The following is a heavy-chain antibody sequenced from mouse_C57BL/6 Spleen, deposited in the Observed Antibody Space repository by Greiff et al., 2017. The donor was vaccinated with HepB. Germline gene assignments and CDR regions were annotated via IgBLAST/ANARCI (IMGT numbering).Heavy chain of an antibody. CDR1: GFSFNTYA. V-gene: IGHV10-1*01. CDR3: VRHQSAAWFAY. Sequence: EVQLVESGGGLVQPKGSLKLSCAASGFSFNTYAMNWVRQAPGQGLEWVARIRSKSNNYATYYADSVKDRFTISRDDSESMLYLQMNNLKTEDTAMYYCVRHQSAAWFAYWGQGTLVTVSA. CDR2: IRSKSNNYAT. J-gene: IGHJ3*01.